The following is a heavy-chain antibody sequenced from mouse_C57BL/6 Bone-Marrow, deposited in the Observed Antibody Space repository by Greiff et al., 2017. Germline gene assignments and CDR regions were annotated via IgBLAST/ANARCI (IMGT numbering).Heavy chain of an antibody. V-gene: IGHV8-8*01. CDR2: IWWDDDT. J-gene: IGHJ4*01. D-gene: IGHD2-5*01. CDR1: GFSLSTFGMG. CDR3: ARIGGAYSKGAMDY. Sequence: QVTLKESGPGILQPSQTLSLTCSSSGFSLSTFGMGVGWIRQPPGKGLDWLAHIWWDDDTYYNPVLKSWLTISKDTSKNHEFLRIANVDTANTATYYCARIGGAYSKGAMDYWGQGTSVTVSA.